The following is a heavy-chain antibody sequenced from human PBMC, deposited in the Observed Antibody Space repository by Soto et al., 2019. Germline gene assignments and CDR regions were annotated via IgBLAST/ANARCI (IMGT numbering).Heavy chain of an antibody. CDR3: TKEMAVREPNEY. J-gene: IGHJ4*02. CDR2: MSYDGRQQ. CDR1: GFTFSRYA. Sequence: QVQLVESGGGVVQPGRSLRLSCVASGFTFSRYAIHWVRQAPGMRPVWMAVMSYDGRQQSYADSVKGRFTISRDNSKNTVDLRMNSLRAEDTAVYYWTKEMAVREPNEYWGQGTMVTVST. V-gene: IGHV3-30*04. D-gene: IGHD6-19*01.